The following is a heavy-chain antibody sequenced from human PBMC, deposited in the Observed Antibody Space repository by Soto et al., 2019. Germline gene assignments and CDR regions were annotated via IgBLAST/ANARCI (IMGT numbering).Heavy chain of an antibody. J-gene: IGHJ4*02. CDR2: ISWNSGSI. CDR3: AKDMGPFYGSGSSNY. V-gene: IGHV3-9*01. D-gene: IGHD3-10*01. Sequence: GGSLRLSCAASGFTFDDYAMHWVQQAPGKGLEWVSGISWNSGSIGYADSVKGRFTISRDNAKNSLYLQMNSLRAEDTALYYCAKDMGPFYGSGSSNYWGQGTLVTVSS. CDR1: GFTFDDYA.